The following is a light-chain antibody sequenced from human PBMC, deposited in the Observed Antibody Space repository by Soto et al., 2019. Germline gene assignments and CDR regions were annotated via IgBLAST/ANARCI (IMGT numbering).Light chain of an antibody. CDR1: SSDVGTYNL. J-gene: IGLJ2*01. Sequence: QSALTQPASVSGSPGESITISCTRTSSDVGTYNLVTWYQQHPGRVPKLILYEGNKRPSGVSSRFSASKSGNTASLTISGLQAEDEADSFCCSYAPSRTLLFGGGTKLTVL. CDR3: CSYAPSRTLL. CDR2: EGN. V-gene: IGLV2-23*01.